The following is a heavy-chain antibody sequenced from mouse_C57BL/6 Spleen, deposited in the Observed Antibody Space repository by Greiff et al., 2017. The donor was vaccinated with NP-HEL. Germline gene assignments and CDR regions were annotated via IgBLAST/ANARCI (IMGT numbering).Heavy chain of an antibody. CDR1: GFTFSSYA. CDR2: ISDGGSYT. CDR3: AFTTVVAPYAMDY. Sequence: DVKLVESGGGLVKPGGSLKLSCAASGFTFSSYAMSWVRQTPEKRLEWVATISDGGSYTYYPDNVKGRFTISRDNAKNNLYLQMSHLKSEDTAMYYCAFTTVVAPYAMDYWGQGTSVTVSS. J-gene: IGHJ4*01. V-gene: IGHV5-4*03. D-gene: IGHD1-1*01.